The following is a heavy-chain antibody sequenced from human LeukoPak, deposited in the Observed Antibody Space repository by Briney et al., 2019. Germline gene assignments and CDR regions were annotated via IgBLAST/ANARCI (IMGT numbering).Heavy chain of an antibody. CDR2: ISGSGGST. V-gene: IGHV3-23*01. CDR3: ARARGIAVADL. Sequence: GGSLRLSCAASGFTFSSYAMSWVRQAPGKGLEWVSAISGSGGSTYYADSVKGRFTISRDNSKNTLYLQMNSLRAEDTALYYCARARGIAVADLWGQGTLVTVSS. CDR1: GFTFSSYA. D-gene: IGHD6-19*01. J-gene: IGHJ4*02.